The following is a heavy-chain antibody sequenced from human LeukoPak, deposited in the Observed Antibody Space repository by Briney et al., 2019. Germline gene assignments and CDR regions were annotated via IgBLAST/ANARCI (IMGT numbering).Heavy chain of an antibody. CDR2: ISAYNGNT. CDR3: ARVSPERGAFDI. D-gene: IGHD1-14*01. V-gene: IGHV1-18*01. CDR1: GYTFSSYG. Sequence: ASVKVSCKASGYTFSSYGISWVRQAPGQGLEWMGWISAYNGNTNYAQKLQGRVTMTTDTSTSTAYMELRSLRSDDTAVYYCARVSPERGAFDIWGQGTMVTVSS. J-gene: IGHJ3*02.